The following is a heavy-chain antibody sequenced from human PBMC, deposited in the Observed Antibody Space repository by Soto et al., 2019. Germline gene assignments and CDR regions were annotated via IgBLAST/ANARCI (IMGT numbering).Heavy chain of an antibody. J-gene: IGHJ6*02. CDR2: TTFDGINK. CDR1: GFIFSTYS. Sequence: QVQLVESGGGVVQPGRSLRLSCAASGFIFSTYSIHWVRQAPGKGLEWVAVTTFDGINKYNADSVKGRFTISRDASKKTVYLQMNSLTTEDTAVYFCARETDGMDVWGQGTTVTVS. V-gene: IGHV3-30*03. CDR3: ARETDGMDV.